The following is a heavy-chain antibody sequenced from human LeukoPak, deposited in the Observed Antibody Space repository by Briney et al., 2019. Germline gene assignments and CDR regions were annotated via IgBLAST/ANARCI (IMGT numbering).Heavy chain of an antibody. CDR1: GFTFNNFV. J-gene: IGHJ4*02. V-gene: IGHV3-23*01. Sequence: GGSLRLSCAPSGFTFNNFVMSWVRQAPGKGLEWVSTISGSGGATYYANSVQGRFTISRDNSKNTLYLQMSSLRAEDTAVHYCAKTGSEDGYSLHFELWGQGTLVTVSS. D-gene: IGHD5-24*01. CDR3: AKTGSEDGYSLHFEL. CDR2: ISGSGGAT.